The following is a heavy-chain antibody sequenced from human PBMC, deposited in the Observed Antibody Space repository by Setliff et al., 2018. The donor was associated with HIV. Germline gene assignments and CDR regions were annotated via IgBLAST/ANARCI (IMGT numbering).Heavy chain of an antibody. CDR3: ARGRWLQQHYYFDY. CDR2: ISSSSSHT. V-gene: IGHV3-21*01. D-gene: IGHD5-12*01. Sequence: PGGSLRLSCAASGFTFSSYSMNWVRQAPGKGLEWVSYISSSSSHTHYADSVKGRFTISRDNVKNSLYLQMNSLRAEDTAIYYCARGRWLQQHYYFDYWGQGTLVTVSS. J-gene: IGHJ4*02. CDR1: GFTFSSYS.